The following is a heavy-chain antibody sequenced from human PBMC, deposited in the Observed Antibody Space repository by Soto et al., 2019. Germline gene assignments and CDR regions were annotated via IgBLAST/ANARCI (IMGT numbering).Heavy chain of an antibody. V-gene: IGHV1-18*04. D-gene: IGHD3-22*01. CDR1: GYSVSNYG. Sequence: QVQLVQSGAEVRKPGASVKVSCQGFGYSVSNYGVHWVRQAPGQGLEWMGWINPYNGNRNYAQKLEDRVTMTAVASTATLYLELRSLNSDDTATYYCTRDRLRGYDNSGFYSWGQGSLVTVSS. J-gene: IGHJ4*02. CDR2: INPYNGNR. CDR3: TRDRLRGYDNSGFYS.